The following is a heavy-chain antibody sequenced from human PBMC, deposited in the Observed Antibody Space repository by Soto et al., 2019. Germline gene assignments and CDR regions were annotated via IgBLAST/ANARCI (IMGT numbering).Heavy chain of an antibody. D-gene: IGHD6-19*01. CDR1: GYTFTSYG. V-gene: IGHV1-18*04. J-gene: IGHJ4*02. CDR2: IRAYNGYT. Sequence: ASLKVSCKASGYTFTSYGFSWVRQAPGQGLEWMGWIRAYNGYTNYAQKFQGRVTITTDTSTSTAYMELRSLISDDTAVYYCARASDGYRSGWYVGYFDYWGQGTLVTVSS. CDR3: ARASDGYRSGWYVGYFDY.